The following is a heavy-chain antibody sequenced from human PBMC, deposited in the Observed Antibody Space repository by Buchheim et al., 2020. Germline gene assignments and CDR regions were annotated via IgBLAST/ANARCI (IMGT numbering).Heavy chain of an antibody. D-gene: IGHD3-9*01. CDR2: INPSGGST. J-gene: IGHJ4*02. CDR3: AREMEYFGWLQNDGSFDY. Sequence: QVQLVQSGAEVKKPGASVKVSCKASGYTFTSYYMHWVRQAPGQGLEWMGIINPSGGSTSYAQKFQGRVTMTRDTPTSTAYMELSSMRSEDTAVYYCAREMEYFGWLQNDGSFDYWGQGTL. CDR1: GYTFTSYY. V-gene: IGHV1-46*01.